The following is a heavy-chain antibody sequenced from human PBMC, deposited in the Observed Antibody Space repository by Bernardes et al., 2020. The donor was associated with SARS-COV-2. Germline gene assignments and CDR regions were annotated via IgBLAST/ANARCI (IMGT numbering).Heavy chain of an antibody. Sequence: GGSLRLSCAASGFTFSSYSMNWVRQAPGKGLEWVSYISSSSSTIYYADSVKGRFTISRDNAKNSLYLQMNSLRDEDTAVYYCAREDRMSYYDNDAFDIWGQGTMVTVSS. J-gene: IGHJ3*02. V-gene: IGHV3-48*02. CDR1: GFTFSSYS. D-gene: IGHD3-10*01. CDR3: AREDRMSYYDNDAFDI. CDR2: ISSSSSTI.